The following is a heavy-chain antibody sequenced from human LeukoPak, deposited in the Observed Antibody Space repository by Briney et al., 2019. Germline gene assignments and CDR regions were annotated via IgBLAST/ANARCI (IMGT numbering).Heavy chain of an antibody. D-gene: IGHD4-17*01. V-gene: IGHV4-59*08. J-gene: IGHJ4*02. Sequence: PSETLSLTCTVSGGSISSYYWSWIRQPPGKGLEWIGYIYYSGSTNYSPSLKSRVTISVDTSKNQFSLKLSSVTAADTAVYYCARNRDYIFDYWGQGTLVTVSS. CDR2: IYYSGST. CDR3: ARNRDYIFDY. CDR1: GGSISSYY.